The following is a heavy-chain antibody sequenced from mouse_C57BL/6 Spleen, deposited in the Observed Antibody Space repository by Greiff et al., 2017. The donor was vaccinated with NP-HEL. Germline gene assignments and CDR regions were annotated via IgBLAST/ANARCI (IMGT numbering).Heavy chain of an antibody. V-gene: IGHV5-9-1*02. J-gene: IGHJ4*01. D-gene: IGHD1-1*01. CDR2: ISSGGDYI. CDR1: GFTFRSYA. Sequence: EVKLVESGEGLVKPGGSLKLSCAASGFTFRSYAMSWVRQTPEKRLEWVAYISSGGDYIYYADTVKGRFTISRDNARNTLYLQMSSLKSEDTAMYYCTRDNYYGSRDYYAMDYWGQGTSVTVSS. CDR3: TRDNYYGSRDYYAMDY.